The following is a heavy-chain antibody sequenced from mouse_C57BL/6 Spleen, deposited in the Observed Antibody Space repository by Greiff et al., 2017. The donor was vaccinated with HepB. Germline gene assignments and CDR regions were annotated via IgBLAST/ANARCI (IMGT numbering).Heavy chain of an antibody. CDR3: ARRVTKGAEYAMDD. Sequence: VQLVESGAELARPGASVKLSCKASGYTFTSYGISWVKQRPGQGLEWIGEIYPKSGNTYYNEKFKGKATLTVDKSSSTAYMELRSLTSEDSAVYFCARRVTKGAEYAMDDWGQGTSVTAAS. J-gene: IGHJ4*01. V-gene: IGHV1-81*01. CDR2: IYPKSGNT. CDR1: GYTFTSYG. D-gene: IGHD2-12*01.